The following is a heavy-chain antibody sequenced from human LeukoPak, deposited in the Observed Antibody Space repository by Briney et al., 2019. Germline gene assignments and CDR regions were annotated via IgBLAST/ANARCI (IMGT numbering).Heavy chain of an antibody. D-gene: IGHD6-19*01. J-gene: IGHJ5*02. CDR3: ARGGSVAATNWFDP. CDR1: GFTFSSHE. CDR2: ISSSGSTI. Sequence: GGSLRLSCAASGFTFSSHEMNWVRQTPGKGLEWVSYISSSGSTIYYADSVKGRFTISRDNAKNSLYLQMNSLRAEDTAVYYCARGGSVAATNWFDPWGQGTLVTVSS. V-gene: IGHV3-48*03.